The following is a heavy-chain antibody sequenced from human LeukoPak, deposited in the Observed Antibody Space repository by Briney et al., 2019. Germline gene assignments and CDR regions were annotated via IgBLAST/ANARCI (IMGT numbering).Heavy chain of an antibody. D-gene: IGHD3-10*01. Sequence: SETLSLTCTVSGGSISSGGYYWSWIRQHPGKGLEWIGYIYYSGSTYYNPSLKSRVTISVDTSKNQFSLKLSSVTAADTAVYYCARVYGSAPQGAFDPWGQGTLVTVSS. CDR3: ARVYGSAPQGAFDP. J-gene: IGHJ5*02. CDR2: IYYSGST. V-gene: IGHV4-31*03. CDR1: GGSISSGGYY.